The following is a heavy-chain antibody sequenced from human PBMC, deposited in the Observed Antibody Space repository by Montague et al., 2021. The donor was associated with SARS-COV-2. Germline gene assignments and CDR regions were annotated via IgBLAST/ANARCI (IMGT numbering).Heavy chain of an antibody. V-gene: IGHV3-30-3*01. CDR3: ARDPRIVVVPAAFSFDP. Sequence: SLRLSCAASGLTFSSYAMHWVRQAPGKGLEWVAVISYDGSNKYYADSVKGRFTISRDNSKNTLYLQMNSLRAEDTAVYYCARDPRIVVVPAAFSFDPWGQGTLVTVSS. CDR1: GLTFSSYA. J-gene: IGHJ5*02. D-gene: IGHD2-2*01. CDR2: ISYDGSNK.